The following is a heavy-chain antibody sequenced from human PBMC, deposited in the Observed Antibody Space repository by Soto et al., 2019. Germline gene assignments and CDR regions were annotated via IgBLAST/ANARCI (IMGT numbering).Heavy chain of an antibody. Sequence: EVQLVESGGGLIQPGGSLRLSCAVSGFTVSNNYMSWVRQAPGKGLEGVSVIYSGGYTAYGDSVKGRFTISRDNSKNTLYHQENTPRPTDPGVFYGAAQRGGGGYWGQGTLVTVSS. J-gene: IGHJ4*02. CDR2: IYSGGYT. V-gene: IGHV3-53*01. CDR1: GFTVSNNY. D-gene: IGHD6-25*01. CDR3: AAQRGGGGY.